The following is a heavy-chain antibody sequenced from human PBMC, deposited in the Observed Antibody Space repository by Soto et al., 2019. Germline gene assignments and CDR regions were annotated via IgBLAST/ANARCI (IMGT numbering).Heavy chain of an antibody. D-gene: IGHD3-22*01. CDR3: AREAGGAYYDSSGYHPRFDY. CDR2: IIPIFGTA. J-gene: IGHJ4*02. Sequence: QVPLVQSGAEVKKPGSSVKVSCQASGGTFSSYAISWGRQAPGQGLEWMGGIIPIFGTANYAQKFQGRVTITADEHKSTAYRDLSSMSSEDTAVYYCAREAGGAYYDSSGYHPRFDYWGQGTLVTVSS. CDR1: GGTFSSYA. V-gene: IGHV1-69*01.